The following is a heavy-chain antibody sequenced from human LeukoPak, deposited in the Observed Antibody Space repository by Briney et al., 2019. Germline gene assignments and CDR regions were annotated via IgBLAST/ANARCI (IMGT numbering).Heavy chain of an antibody. CDR1: GGTFSSYA. CDR3: ARAEPPYNWNDGSPTHAWFDP. Sequence: ASVKVSCKASGGTFSSYAISWVRQAPGQGLEWMGGIIPIFGTANYAQKFQGRVTITADKSTSTAYMELSSLRSEDTAVYYCARAEPPYNWNDGSPTHAWFDPWGQGTLVTVSS. V-gene: IGHV1-69*06. CDR2: IIPIFGTA. J-gene: IGHJ5*02. D-gene: IGHD1-20*01.